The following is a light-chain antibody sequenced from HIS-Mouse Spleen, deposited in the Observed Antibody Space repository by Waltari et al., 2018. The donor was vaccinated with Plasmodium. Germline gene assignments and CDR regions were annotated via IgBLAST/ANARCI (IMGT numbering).Light chain of an antibody. CDR1: SSDVGSYNL. J-gene: IGLJ2*01. CDR2: EGS. CDR3: CSYAGSRV. Sequence: QSALTQPASVSGSPGQSITISCTGPSSDVGSYNLGSWYQQHPGKAPKLMIYEGSKRPSGVSNRFSGSKSGNTASLTISGLQAEDEADYYCCSYAGSRVFGGGTKLTVL. V-gene: IGLV2-23*01.